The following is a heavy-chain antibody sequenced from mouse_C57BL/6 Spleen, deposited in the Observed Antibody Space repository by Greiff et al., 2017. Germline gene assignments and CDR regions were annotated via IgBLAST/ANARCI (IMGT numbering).Heavy chain of an antibody. D-gene: IGHD1-3*01. CDR3: ARKITDAMDY. J-gene: IGHJ4*01. CDR1: GYSITSGYY. Sequence: ESGPGLVKPSQSLSLTCSVTGYSITSGYYWNWIRQFPGNKLEWMGYISYDGSNNYNPSLKNRISITRDTSKNQFFLKLNSVTTEDTATYYCARKITDAMDYWGQGTSVTVSS. V-gene: IGHV3-6*01. CDR2: ISYDGSN.